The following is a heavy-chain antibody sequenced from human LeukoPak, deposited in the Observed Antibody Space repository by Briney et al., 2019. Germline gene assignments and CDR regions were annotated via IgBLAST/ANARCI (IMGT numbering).Heavy chain of an antibody. CDR2: IKADGSEK. CDR3: AKDYRAHPLRPNWFDP. D-gene: IGHD1-26*01. CDR1: GVSFSRYW. Sequence: PGGSLRLSCAGSGVSFSRYWMNWVRQAPGKGLEWVANIKADGSEKNYLDSVKGRFTISRDNAKNSLYLQMNSPRADDTAVYYCAKDYRAHPLRPNWFDPWGQGTLVTVSS. V-gene: IGHV3-7*03. J-gene: IGHJ5*02.